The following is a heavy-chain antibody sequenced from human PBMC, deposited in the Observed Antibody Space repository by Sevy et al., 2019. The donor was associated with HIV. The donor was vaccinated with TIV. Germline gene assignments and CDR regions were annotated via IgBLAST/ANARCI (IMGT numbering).Heavy chain of an antibody. V-gene: IGHV4-30-4*01. CDR3: ATDFRSHEGHGFDP. CDR1: GGSISSGDYY. D-gene: IGHD6-13*01. J-gene: IGHJ5*02. CDR2: IYYSGST. Sequence: LSLTCTVSGGSISSGDYYWSWIRQPPGKGLEWIGYIYYSGSTYYNPSLKSRVTISVDTSKNQFSLKLSSVTAADTAVYYCATDFRSHEGHGFDPRGQGTLVTVSS.